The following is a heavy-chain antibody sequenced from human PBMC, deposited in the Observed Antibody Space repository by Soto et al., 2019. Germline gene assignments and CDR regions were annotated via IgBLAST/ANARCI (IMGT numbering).Heavy chain of an antibody. CDR2: IYYSGST. D-gene: IGHD1-26*01. CDR1: GGSVSSGSYY. J-gene: IGHJ6*02. CDR3: ARDHARIVGATNGMDV. Sequence: PAETLSLTCTVSGGSVSSGSYYWNWIRQPPGKGLEWIGYIYYSGSTNYNPSLKSRVTISVDTSKNQFSLKLSSVTAADTAVYYCARDHARIVGATNGMDVWGQGTTVTVSS. V-gene: IGHV4-61*01.